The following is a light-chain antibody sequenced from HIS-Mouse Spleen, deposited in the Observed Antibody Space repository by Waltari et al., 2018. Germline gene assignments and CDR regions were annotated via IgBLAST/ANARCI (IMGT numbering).Light chain of an antibody. Sequence: SYVLTQPPSVSVAPGQTARITCGGNNIGSQSVHWYQQKPGQAPVLVVYDDSDRPSGIPERFSGSNSGNTATLTISRVEAGDEADYYCQVWDSSSDHPYVFGTGTKVTVL. CDR1: NIGSQS. J-gene: IGLJ1*01. CDR3: QVWDSSSDHPYV. V-gene: IGLV3-21*02. CDR2: DDS.